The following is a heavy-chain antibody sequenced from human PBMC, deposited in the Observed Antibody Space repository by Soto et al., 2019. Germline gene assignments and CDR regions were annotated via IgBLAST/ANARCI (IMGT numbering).Heavy chain of an antibody. Sequence: VKVSCKASGDPFSQTYIQWLRQTPGQRAERIGTINPSGGTTRYAQKFQGRVTMTRDTSTSTVYVHLSSLRSEDTAVYYCARQNCSSTSCPLIDYWGQGTLVTVSS. CDR3: ARQNCSSTSCPLIDY. D-gene: IGHD2-2*01. J-gene: IGHJ4*02. V-gene: IGHV1-46*03. CDR1: GDPFSQTY. CDR2: INPSGGTT.